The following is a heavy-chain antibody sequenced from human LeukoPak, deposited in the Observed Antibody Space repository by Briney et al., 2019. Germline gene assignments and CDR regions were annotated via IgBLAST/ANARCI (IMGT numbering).Heavy chain of an antibody. CDR2: IYYSGST. Sequence: PSETLSLTXTVSGGSISSYYWSWIGQPPGKGLEWIGYIYYSGSTNYNPSLKSRVTISVDTSKNQFSLKLSSVTAADTAVYYSARSYSGSYWPFDYWGQGTLVTVSS. J-gene: IGHJ4*02. CDR1: GGSISSYY. V-gene: IGHV4-59*01. CDR3: ARSYSGSYWPFDY. D-gene: IGHD1-26*01.